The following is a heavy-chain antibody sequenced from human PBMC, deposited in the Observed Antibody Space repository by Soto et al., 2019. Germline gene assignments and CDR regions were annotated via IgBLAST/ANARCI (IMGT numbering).Heavy chain of an antibody. CDR3: ARIGPYCGGDCYPDFDF. J-gene: IGHJ4*02. D-gene: IGHD2-21*02. CDR1: GFTFNTYG. Sequence: GSLRLSCAASGFTFNTYGMTWVRQAPGKGLEWVSTVSGSGGGTYYADSVKGRFTISRVNSKNTMYLQMSNLRAEDTAVYFCARIGPYCGGDCYPDFDFWGLGTPVTVSS. CDR2: VSGSGGGT. V-gene: IGHV3-23*01.